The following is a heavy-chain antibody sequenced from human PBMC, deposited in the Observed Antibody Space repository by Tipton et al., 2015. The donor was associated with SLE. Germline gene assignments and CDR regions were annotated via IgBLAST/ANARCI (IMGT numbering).Heavy chain of an antibody. J-gene: IGHJ4*02. Sequence: TLSLTCTVSGGSISSHYWSWIRQPPGKGLEWIGYIYYSGSTNYNPSLKSRVTISVDTSKNQFSLKLTSVTAADTAVYYCARGGSAAAAVFDYWGQGTLVTVSS. CDR1: GGSISSHY. CDR2: IYYSGST. D-gene: IGHD6-13*01. CDR3: ARGGSAAAAVFDY. V-gene: IGHV4-59*08.